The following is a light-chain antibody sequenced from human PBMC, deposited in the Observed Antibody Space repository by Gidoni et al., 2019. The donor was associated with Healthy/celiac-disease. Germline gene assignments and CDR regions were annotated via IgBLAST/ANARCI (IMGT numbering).Light chain of an antibody. CDR2: DVS. CDR1: SSDVGGSNY. CDR3: CSYAGSYVYV. V-gene: IGLV2-11*01. Sequence: QSALTQPRSVSGSPGQSVTISCTGTSSDVGGSNYVSWYQQHPGKAPKLMIYDVSKRPSGVPDRFSCSKSGNTASLTISGLHAEDEADYYCCSYAGSYVYVFGTGTKVTVL. J-gene: IGLJ1*01.